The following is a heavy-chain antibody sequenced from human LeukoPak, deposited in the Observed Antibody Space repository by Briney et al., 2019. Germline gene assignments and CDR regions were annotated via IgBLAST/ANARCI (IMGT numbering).Heavy chain of an antibody. Sequence: ASVKVSCKASGYTFTGYYMHWVRQAPGQGVEWMGWINPNSGGTNYAQKFQGRVTMTRDTSISTAYMELSRLRSDDTAVYYCARDRSSSGWSGFDYWGQGTLVTVSS. V-gene: IGHV1-2*02. D-gene: IGHD6-19*01. CDR1: GYTFTGYY. J-gene: IGHJ4*02. CDR2: INPNSGGT. CDR3: ARDRSSSGWSGFDY.